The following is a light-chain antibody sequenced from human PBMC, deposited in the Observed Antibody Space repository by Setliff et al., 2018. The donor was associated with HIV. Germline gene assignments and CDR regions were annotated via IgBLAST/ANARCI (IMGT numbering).Light chain of an antibody. J-gene: IGLJ1*01. CDR3: SSYTSSSTLYV. CDR1: SSDVGDYNY. Sequence: QSVLTQPASVSGSPGQTITISCTGTSSDVGDYNYVSWYQQHPGKVPKLMIYEVSKRPSGVSNRFSGSKSGNTASLTISGPQAEDEADYYCSSYTSSSTLYVFGTGTKVTVL. CDR2: EVS. V-gene: IGLV2-14*01.